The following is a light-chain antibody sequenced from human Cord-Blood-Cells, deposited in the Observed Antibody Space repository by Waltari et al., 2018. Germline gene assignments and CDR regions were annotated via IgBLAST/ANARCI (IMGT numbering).Light chain of an antibody. Sequence: QSITISCTGTSSDVGGYNYVSWYQQHPGKAPKLMIYDVSNRPSGVSNRFSGSKSGNTASLTISGLQADDEADYYCSSYTSSSTWVFGGGTKLTVL. CDR2: DVS. J-gene: IGLJ3*02. CDR1: SSDVGGYNY. V-gene: IGLV2-14*04. CDR3: SSYTSSSTWV.